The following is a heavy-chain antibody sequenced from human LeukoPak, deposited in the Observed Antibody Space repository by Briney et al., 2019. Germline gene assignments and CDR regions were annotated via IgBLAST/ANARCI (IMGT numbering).Heavy chain of an antibody. CDR3: ARGYSSPVPNFDY. Sequence: GASVKVSCKASGYTFTGYYMHWVRQAPGQGLEWMGWINPNSGGTNYAQKFQGWVTMTRDTPISTAYMELPSLTSDDTAVYYCARGYSSPVPNFDYWGQGTLVTVSS. CDR1: GYTFTGYY. D-gene: IGHD6-19*01. V-gene: IGHV1-2*04. CDR2: INPNSGGT. J-gene: IGHJ4*02.